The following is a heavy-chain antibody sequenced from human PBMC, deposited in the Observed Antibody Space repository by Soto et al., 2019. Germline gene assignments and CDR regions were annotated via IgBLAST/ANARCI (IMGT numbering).Heavy chain of an antibody. J-gene: IGHJ6*02. CDR2: IYPGDSDT. CDR3: ARRGLRYFDWLLTHDYGMDF. D-gene: IGHD3-9*01. Sequence: PGESLKISCKGSGYSFTSYWIGWVRQMPGKGLEWMGIIYPGDSDTRYSPSFQGQVTISADKSISTAYLQWSSLKASDTAMYYCARRGLRYFDWLLTHDYGMDFWGQGTTVTVSS. V-gene: IGHV5-51*01. CDR1: GYSFTSYW.